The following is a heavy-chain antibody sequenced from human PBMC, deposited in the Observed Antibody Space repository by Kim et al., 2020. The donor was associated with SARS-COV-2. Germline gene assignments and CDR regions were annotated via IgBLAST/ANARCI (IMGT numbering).Heavy chain of an antibody. CDR2: INPSGGST. CDR1: GYTFTSYY. V-gene: IGHV1-46*01. CDR3: ARSPLLWFGEPIFDY. D-gene: IGHD3-10*01. Sequence: ASVKVSCKASGYTFTSYYMHWVRQAPGQGLEWMGIINPSGGSTSYAQKFQGRVTMTRDTSTSTVYMELSSLRSEDTAVYYCARSPLLWFGEPIFDYWGQGTLVNGSS. J-gene: IGHJ4*02.